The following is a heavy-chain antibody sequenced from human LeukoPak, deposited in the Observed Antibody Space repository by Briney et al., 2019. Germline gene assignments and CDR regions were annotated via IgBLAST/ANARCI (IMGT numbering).Heavy chain of an antibody. CDR3: TTVFVVVTATHA. CDR1: GFTFSNAW. CDR2: IKSKTDGGTT. Sequence: GGSLRLSCAASGFTFSNAWMSWVRQAPGKGLERVGRIKSKTDGGTTDYAAPVKGRFTISRDNSKNTLYLKMNSLKTEDTAVYTSTTVFVVVTATHAWGQGNLVTVSS. V-gene: IGHV3-15*01. J-gene: IGHJ5*02. D-gene: IGHD2-21*02.